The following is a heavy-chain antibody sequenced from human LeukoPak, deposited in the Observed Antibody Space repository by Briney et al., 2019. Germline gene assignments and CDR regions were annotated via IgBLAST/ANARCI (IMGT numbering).Heavy chain of an antibody. CDR1: GFTFSSYW. CDR2: INSDGSST. V-gene: IGHV3-74*01. D-gene: IGHD1-26*01. Sequence: HAGGSLRLSCAASGFTFSSYWMHWVRQAPGKGLVWVSRINSDGSSTSYADSVKGRFTISRDNAKNTLYLQMNSLRAEDTAVYYCARDPGGIVGAILFYYYYYMDVWGKGTTVTISS. J-gene: IGHJ6*03. CDR3: ARDPGGIVGAILFYYYYYMDV.